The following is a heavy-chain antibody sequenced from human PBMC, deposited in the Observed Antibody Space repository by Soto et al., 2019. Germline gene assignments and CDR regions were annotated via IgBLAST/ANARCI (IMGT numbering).Heavy chain of an antibody. J-gene: IGHJ6*02. Sequence: QVQLQESGPGLVKPSQTLSLPCTVSGGSISSGDYYWSWIRQPPGKGLERIGYIYYSGSTYYNPSLKCRVTISVDTCKNQFALKLSSVTAADTAVDYCARGQYQLLTLYYYGIDVWGQGTTVTVSS. V-gene: IGHV4-30-4*01. CDR1: GGSISSGDYY. CDR3: ARGQYQLLTLYYYGIDV. CDR2: IYYSGST. D-gene: IGHD2-2*01.